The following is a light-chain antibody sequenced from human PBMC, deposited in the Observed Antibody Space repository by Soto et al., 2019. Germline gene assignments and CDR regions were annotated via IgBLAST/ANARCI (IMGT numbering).Light chain of an antibody. CDR1: RSNIGAGYD. V-gene: IGLV1-40*01. CDR2: GNS. CDR3: QSYDSSLSGRVV. Sequence: SVLTQPPSVSGAPGQKVTISCTGSRSNIGAGYDVHWYQQLPGTAPKLLIYGNSNRPSGVPDRFSGSKSGTSASLAITGLQAEDEADYYCQSYDSSLSGRVVFGGGTKVTVL. J-gene: IGLJ2*01.